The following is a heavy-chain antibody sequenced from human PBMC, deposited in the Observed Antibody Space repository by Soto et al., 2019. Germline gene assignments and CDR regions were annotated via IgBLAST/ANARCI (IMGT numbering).Heavy chain of an antibody. CDR3: ARGYSIDY. Sequence: GGSLRLSCAASGFTFSSYWMTWVRQAPGKGLEWVANIKQEGSEKYYVESVKGRITISRDDAKNSLYLQMNTLRAEDTAVYYCARGYSIDYWGQGTLVTVSS. CDR1: GFTFSSYW. CDR2: IKQEGSEK. V-gene: IGHV3-7*03. J-gene: IGHJ4*02. D-gene: IGHD5-18*01.